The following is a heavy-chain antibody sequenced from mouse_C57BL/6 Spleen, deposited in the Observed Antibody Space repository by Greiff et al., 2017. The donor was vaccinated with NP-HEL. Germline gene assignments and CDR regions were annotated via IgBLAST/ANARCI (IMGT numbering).Heavy chain of an antibody. CDR1: GFTFSDYG. CDR3: ARRDYYSNYVDY. V-gene: IGHV5-17*01. D-gene: IGHD2-5*01. CDR2: ISSGSSTI. J-gene: IGHJ4*01. Sequence: EVKLMESGGGLVKPGGSLKLSCAASGFTFSDYGMHWVRQAPEKGLEWVAYISSGSSTIYYADTVKGRFTISRDNAKNTLFLQMTSLRSEDTAMYYCARRDYYSNYVDYWGQGTSVTVSS.